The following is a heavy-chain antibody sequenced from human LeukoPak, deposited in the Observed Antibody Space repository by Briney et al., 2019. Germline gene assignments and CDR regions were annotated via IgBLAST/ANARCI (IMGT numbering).Heavy chain of an antibody. CDR2: ISSSGSTI. V-gene: IGHV3-11*01. J-gene: IGHJ5*02. D-gene: IGHD2-15*01. Sequence: GSLRLSCAASGFTFSDYYMSWIRQAPGKGLEWVSYISSSGSTIYYADSVKGRFTISRDNAKNSLYLQMNSLRAEDTAVYYCARVVGGSCWDSFCQRWFDPWGRGTLVTVSS. CDR3: ARVVGGSCWDSFCQRWFDP. CDR1: GFTFSDYY.